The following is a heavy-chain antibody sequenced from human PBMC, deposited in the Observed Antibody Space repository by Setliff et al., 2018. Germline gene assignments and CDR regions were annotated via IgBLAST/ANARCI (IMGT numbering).Heavy chain of an antibody. V-gene: IGHV3-7*01. D-gene: IGHD3-22*01. CDR2: IKKDGSTK. J-gene: IGHJ3*02. CDR1: GFTFRSYW. CDR3: VRDDADNYDAFDN. Sequence: PGGSLRLSCAASGFTFRSYWMSWVRQAPGKGLEWVANIKKDGSTKYYVDSVKGRFTISRDNAKRSLYLQMNGLRADDTGVYYCVRDDADNYDAFDNWGQGTLVTVSS.